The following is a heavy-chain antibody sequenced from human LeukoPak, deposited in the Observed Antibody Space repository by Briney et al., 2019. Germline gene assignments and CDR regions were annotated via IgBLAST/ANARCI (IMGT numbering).Heavy chain of an antibody. Sequence: GGSLRLSCSASGFTFSNYCMNWVRQAPGKGLEWVSSISSSYTYIYYGDSVKGRFTISRDNARNSLYLQMNNLRADDTAVYYCARDRSEGHDSSGPLDAFDVWGQGTLVTVSS. V-gene: IGHV3-21*01. J-gene: IGHJ3*01. CDR3: ARDRSEGHDSSGPLDAFDV. CDR1: GFTFSNYC. CDR2: ISSSYTYI. D-gene: IGHD3-22*01.